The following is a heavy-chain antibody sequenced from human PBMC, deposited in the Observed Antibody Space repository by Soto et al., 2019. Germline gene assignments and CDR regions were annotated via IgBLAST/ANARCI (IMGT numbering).Heavy chain of an antibody. CDR2: IYYSGST. CDR1: GGSISSYY. Sequence: SETLSLTCTVSGGSISSYYWSWIRQPPGKGLEWIGYIYYSGSTNYNPSLKSRVTISVDTSKNQFSLKLSSVTAADTAVYYCARALDPYSSGWYPYYYYGMDVWGQGTTVT. CDR3: ARALDPYSSGWYPYYYYGMDV. D-gene: IGHD6-19*01. J-gene: IGHJ6*02. V-gene: IGHV4-59*01.